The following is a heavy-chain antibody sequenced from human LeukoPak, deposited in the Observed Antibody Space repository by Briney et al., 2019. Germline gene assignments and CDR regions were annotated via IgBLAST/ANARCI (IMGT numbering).Heavy chain of an antibody. V-gene: IGHV3-48*01. CDR2: ISSSSSTI. Sequence: QPGGSLRLSCAASGFTFSSYSMNWVRQAPGKGLEWVSYISSSSSTIYYADSVKGRFTISRDNAKNSLSLQMAGLRAEDTAVYYCASGYSSGWYLDAYYDYWGQGTLVTVSS. D-gene: IGHD6-19*01. J-gene: IGHJ4*02. CDR1: GFTFSSYS. CDR3: ASGYSSGWYLDAYYDY.